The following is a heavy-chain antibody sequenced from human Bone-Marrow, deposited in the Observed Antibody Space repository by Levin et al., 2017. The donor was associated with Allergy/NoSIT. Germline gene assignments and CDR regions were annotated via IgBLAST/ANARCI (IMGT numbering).Heavy chain of an antibody. D-gene: IGHD4-11*01. CDR3: ARGLGTTIDY. V-gene: IGHV4-39*07. CDR2: IYYSGST. CDR1: GGSVTTSSYY. Sequence: PSETLSLTCTVSGGSVTTSSYYWGWISQPPGKGLEWIGNIYYSGSTSYNSSLKSRVTISLDTSNKQFFLKLNSVTAADTAVYYCARGLGTTIDYWAQGALVTVSS. J-gene: IGHJ4*02.